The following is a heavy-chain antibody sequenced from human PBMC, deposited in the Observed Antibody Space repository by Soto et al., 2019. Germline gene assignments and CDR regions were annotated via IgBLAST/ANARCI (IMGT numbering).Heavy chain of an antibody. J-gene: IGHJ6*02. CDR3: ARDYYDSSGYYGPDYYYGMDC. CDR1: GFSLSTSGMC. D-gene: IGHD3-22*01. Sequence: SGPTLVNPTQTLTLTCTFSGFSLSTSGMCVSWIRQPPGKALEWLARIDWDDDKYYSTSLKTRLTISKDTSKNQVVLTMTNMDPVDTATYYCARDYYDSSGYYGPDYYYGMDCWGQGSKVTVSS. V-gene: IGHV2-70*11. CDR2: IDWDDDK.